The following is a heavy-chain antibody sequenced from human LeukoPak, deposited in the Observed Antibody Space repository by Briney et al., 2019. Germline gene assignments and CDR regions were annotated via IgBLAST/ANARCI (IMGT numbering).Heavy chain of an antibody. Sequence: KPSETLSLTCSVSGGSIAVNHYHWGWIRQPPGKGLEWIGSGLYTGNTYSNPSPRSRVTISVDTSKNEFSLKMNSVTAADTAVYYCAREHRSSKYFDSWGQGALMIVSS. J-gene: IGHJ4*02. CDR3: AREHRSSKYFDS. V-gene: IGHV4-39*02. CDR1: GGSIAVNHYH. CDR2: GLYTGNT. D-gene: IGHD6-6*01.